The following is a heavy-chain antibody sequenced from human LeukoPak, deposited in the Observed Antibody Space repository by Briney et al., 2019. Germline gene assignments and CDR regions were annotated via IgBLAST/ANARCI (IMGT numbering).Heavy chain of an antibody. D-gene: IGHD6-19*01. CDR2: IYYSVST. CDR3: ARLPGLHAGYRGYSSGWPNRDYYYYGMDV. J-gene: IGHJ6*02. CDR1: GGSISSSSYY. Sequence: SETLSLTCTVSGGSISSSSYYWGWIRQPPGKGLEWIGSIYYSVSTYYNPSLQSKVTISVDKSKNQFSLKLSSVTAADTAVYYCARLPGLHAGYRGYSSGWPNRDYYYYGMDVWGQGTTVTVSS. V-gene: IGHV4-39*01.